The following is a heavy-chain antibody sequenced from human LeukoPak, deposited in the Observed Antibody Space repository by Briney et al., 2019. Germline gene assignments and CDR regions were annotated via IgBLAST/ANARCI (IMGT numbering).Heavy chain of an antibody. D-gene: IGHD6-13*01. J-gene: IGHJ4*02. CDR2: IYTSGST. V-gene: IGHV4-4*07. Sequence: SETLSLTCTVSGGSISSYYWSWIRQPAGKGLEWIGRIYTSGSTNYNPSLKSRVTMSVDASKNQFSLKLSSVTAADTAVYYCARDLGAAAAKGFDYWGQGTLVTVSS. CDR1: GGSISSYY. CDR3: ARDLGAAAAKGFDY.